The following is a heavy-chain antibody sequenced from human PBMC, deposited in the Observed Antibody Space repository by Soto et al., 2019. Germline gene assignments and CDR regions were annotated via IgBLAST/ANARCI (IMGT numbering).Heavy chain of an antibody. D-gene: IGHD5-18*01. Sequence: QVQLVQSGAGVKKPGSSVKVSCKASGGTFSSYAISWVRQAPGQGLEWMGGIIPIFGTANYAQKFQGRVTITADESTSTAYMELSSLRSEDTAVYYCAREASGYSYAPLGMDVWGQGTTVTVSS. CDR3: AREASGYSYAPLGMDV. CDR2: IIPIFGTA. J-gene: IGHJ6*02. V-gene: IGHV1-69*12. CDR1: GGTFSSYA.